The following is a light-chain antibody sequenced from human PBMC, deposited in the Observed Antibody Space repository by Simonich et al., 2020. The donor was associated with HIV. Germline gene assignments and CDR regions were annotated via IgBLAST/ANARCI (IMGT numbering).Light chain of an antibody. CDR1: QSVSSY. CDR3: QQRSNYPIT. J-gene: IGKJ5*01. CDR2: DAS. V-gene: IGKV3-11*01. Sequence: EIVLTQSPATLSLSPGEKATPFCRASQSVSSYLAWYQQKPGQAPRLLIYDASNRATGIPARFSGSGSGTDFTLTISSLEPEDFAVYYCQQRSNYPITFGQGTRLEIK.